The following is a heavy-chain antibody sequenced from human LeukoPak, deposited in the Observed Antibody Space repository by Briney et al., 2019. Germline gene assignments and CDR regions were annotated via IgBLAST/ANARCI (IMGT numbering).Heavy chain of an antibody. D-gene: IGHD2/OR15-2a*01. Sequence: ASVKVSCTASGYTFSSYAISWARQAPGQGLEWMGWISPYNGNTNSAQRFQGRVTMTTDTSTSAAYMELTSLRPDDTAVYYCARDNTWYFDLWGRGTLVTVSS. V-gene: IGHV1-18*01. J-gene: IGHJ2*01. CDR2: ISPYNGNT. CDR1: GYTFSSYA. CDR3: ARDNTWYFDL.